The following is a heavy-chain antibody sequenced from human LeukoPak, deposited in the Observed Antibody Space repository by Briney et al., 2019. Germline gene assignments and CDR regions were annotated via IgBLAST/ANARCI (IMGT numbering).Heavy chain of an antibody. Sequence: SETLSLTCTVSGDSISSYYWSWIRQPPGKGLGWIGYIYYSGSTNYNPSLKSRVTISVDTSKNQFSLKLSSVTAADTAVYYCARGPSSSWYYYGMDVWGQGTTVTVSS. D-gene: IGHD6-13*01. J-gene: IGHJ6*02. CDR3: ARGPSSSWYYYGMDV. V-gene: IGHV4-59*01. CDR2: IYYSGST. CDR1: GDSISSYY.